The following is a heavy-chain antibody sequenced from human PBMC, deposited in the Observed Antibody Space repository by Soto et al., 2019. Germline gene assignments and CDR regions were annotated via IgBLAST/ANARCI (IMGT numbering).Heavy chain of an antibody. V-gene: IGHV3-21*01. D-gene: IGHD6-13*01. CDR3: ARVFGVAAAGTIVFYYYYGMDV. J-gene: IGHJ6*02. CDR1: GFTFSSYS. Sequence: KTGGSLRLSCAASGFTFSSYSMNWVRQAPGKGLEWVSSISSSSSYIYYADSVKGRFTISRDNAKNSLYLQMNSLRAEDTAVYYCARVFGVAAAGTIVFYYYYGMDVWGQGTTVTVSS. CDR2: ISSSSSYI.